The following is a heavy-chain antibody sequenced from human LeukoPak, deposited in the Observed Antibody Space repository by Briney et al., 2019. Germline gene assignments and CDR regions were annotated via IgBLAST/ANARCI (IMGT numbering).Heavy chain of an antibody. V-gene: IGHV1-2*02. CDR3: ARELNQAAAGNDY. D-gene: IGHD6-13*01. CDR1: GYTFTSYY. Sequence: ASVKVSCKASGYTFTSYYMHWVRQAPGQGLEWMGWINPNSGGTNYAQTFQGRVTMTRDTSITTAYMELSRLRSDDTAVYYCARELNQAAAGNDYWGQGTLVTVSS. CDR2: INPNSGGT. J-gene: IGHJ4*02.